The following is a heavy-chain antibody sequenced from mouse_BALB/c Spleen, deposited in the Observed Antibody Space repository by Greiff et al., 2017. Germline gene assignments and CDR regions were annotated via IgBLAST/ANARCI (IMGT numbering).Heavy chain of an antibody. J-gene: IGHJ4*01. CDR2: ISYSGST. D-gene: IGHD2-14*01. CDR1: GYSITSDYA. V-gene: IGHV3-2*02. CDR3: ARGDYRYDVGAMDY. Sequence: DVQLQESGPGLVKPSQSLSLTCTVTGYSITSDYAWNWIRQFPGNKLEWMGYISYSGSTSYNPSLKSRISITRDTSKNQFFLQLNSVTTEDTATYYCARGDYRYDVGAMDYWGQGTSVTVSS.